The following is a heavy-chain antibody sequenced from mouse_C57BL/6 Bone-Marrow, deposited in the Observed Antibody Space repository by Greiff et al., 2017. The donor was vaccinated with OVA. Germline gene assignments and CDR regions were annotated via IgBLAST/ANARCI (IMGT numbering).Heavy chain of an antibody. V-gene: IGHV1-62-2*01. CDR3: ARHAEGEPRRGFAY. CDR1: GYTFTEYT. CDR2: FYPGSGSI. J-gene: IGHJ3*01. Sequence: QVQLQQSGAELVKPGASVKLSCKASGYTFTEYTIHWVKQRSGQGLEWIGWFYPGSGSIKNKEKFTDKATLTADKSSSTFYMELSRLTSEDSAVYFCARHAEGEPRRGFAYWGQGTLVTVSA.